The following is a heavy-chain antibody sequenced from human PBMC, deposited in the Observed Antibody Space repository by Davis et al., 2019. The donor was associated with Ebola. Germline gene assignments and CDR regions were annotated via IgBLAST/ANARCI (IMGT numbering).Heavy chain of an antibody. D-gene: IGHD2-15*01. Sequence: PGGSLRLSCAASGFTVSTNDMSWVRQAPDKGLEWVAVIWYDGSRKYYGDSVKGRFTISRDNSNNLLYLQMNSLRAEDTAVYYCAIPDCSGANCYSVYIKNWGQGTLVTVSS. J-gene: IGHJ4*02. CDR2: IWYDGSRK. CDR1: GFTVSTND. V-gene: IGHV3-33*08. CDR3: AIPDCSGANCYSVYIKN.